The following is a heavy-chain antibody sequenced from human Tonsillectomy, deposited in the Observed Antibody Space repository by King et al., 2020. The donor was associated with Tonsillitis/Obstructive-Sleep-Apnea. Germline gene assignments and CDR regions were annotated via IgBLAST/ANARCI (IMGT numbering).Heavy chain of an antibody. J-gene: IGHJ6*02. CDR1: GFTFSSYT. D-gene: IGHD2-2*01. V-gene: IGHV3-30*04. CDR3: AREGCSSTNCYYYYYNDMDV. CDR2: MSDDGSNK. Sequence: VQLVESGGGVVQPGRSLRLSCAASGFTFSSYTMHWVRQAPGKGLEWVAVMSDDGSNKYYADSVKGRFTTSRDNSKNTLYLQMNSLRAEDTAVYYGAREGCSSTNCYYYYYNDMDVWGQGTTVTVSS.